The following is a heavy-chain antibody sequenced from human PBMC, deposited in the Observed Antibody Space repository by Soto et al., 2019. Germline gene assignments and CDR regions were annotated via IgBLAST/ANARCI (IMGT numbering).Heavy chain of an antibody. D-gene: IGHD2-8*01. CDR3: GGGGVLMVYAVGAFDI. CDR2: IWYDGSNK. CDR1: GFTFSSYG. Sequence: QVQLVESGGGVVQPGRSLRLSCAASGFTFSSYGMHWVRQAPGKGLEWVAVIWYDGSNKYYADSVKGRFTISRDNSKNTLFLQMNRLRGGDTAVYYCGGGGVLMVYAVGAFDIWGQGTMVTVSS. V-gene: IGHV3-33*01. J-gene: IGHJ3*02.